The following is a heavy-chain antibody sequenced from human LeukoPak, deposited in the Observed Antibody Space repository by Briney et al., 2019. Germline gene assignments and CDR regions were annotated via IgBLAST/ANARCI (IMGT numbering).Heavy chain of an antibody. CDR2: IYYTGST. CDR3: ARYALIGGCVDY. V-gene: IGHV4-59*01. CDR1: GGSISRYY. J-gene: IGHJ4*02. Sequence: SETLSLTCTVSGGSISRYYWSWLRQPPGKGLEFIAYIYYTGSTDYNSSLKSRVTISVDTSKNQFSLKLNSVTAADTAVYYCARYALIGGCVDYWGQGTLVTVSS. D-gene: IGHD2-15*01.